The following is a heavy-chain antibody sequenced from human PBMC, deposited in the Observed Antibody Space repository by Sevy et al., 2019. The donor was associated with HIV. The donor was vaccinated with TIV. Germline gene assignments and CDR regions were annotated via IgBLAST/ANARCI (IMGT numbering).Heavy chain of an antibody. CDR2: INSDGSST. J-gene: IGHJ4*02. V-gene: IGHV3-74*01. D-gene: IGHD6-25*01. CDR3: ARVSRLQYFDY. Sequence: GGSLRLSCAASGFTFSSYGMHWVRQAPGKGLVWVSRINSDGSSTSYADSVKGRFTISRDNAKNTLYLQMNSLRAEDTAVYYCARVSRLQYFDYWGQGTLVTVSS. CDR1: GFTFSSYG.